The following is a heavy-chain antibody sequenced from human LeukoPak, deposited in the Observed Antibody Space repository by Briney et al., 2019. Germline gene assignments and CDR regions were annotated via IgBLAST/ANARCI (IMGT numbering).Heavy chain of an antibody. J-gene: IGHJ4*02. CDR2: ISYDGSNK. CDR1: GFTFSSYG. D-gene: IGHD2-15*01. Sequence: GGSLRLSCAASGFTFSSYGMHWVRQAPGKGLEWVAVISYDGSNKYYADSVKGRFTISRDNSKNTLYLQMNGLRTEDTAVYYCAKDRGGGTCNFDYWGQGTLVTVSS. CDR3: AKDRGGGTCNFDY. V-gene: IGHV3-30*18.